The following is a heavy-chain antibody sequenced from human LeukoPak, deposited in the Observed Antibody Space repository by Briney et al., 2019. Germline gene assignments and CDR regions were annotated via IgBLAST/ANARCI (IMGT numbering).Heavy chain of an antibody. J-gene: IGHJ4*02. CDR3: ASLYDSNDY. D-gene: IGHD3-3*01. CDR2: IIPIFGIA. CDR1: GGTFSSYA. V-gene: IGHV1-69*04. Sequence: SVKVSCKASGGTFSSYAISWVRQAPGQGLEWMGRIIPIFGIANYAQKFQGRVTITADKSTSTAYTELSSLRSEDTAVYYCASLYDSNDYWGQGTLVTVSS.